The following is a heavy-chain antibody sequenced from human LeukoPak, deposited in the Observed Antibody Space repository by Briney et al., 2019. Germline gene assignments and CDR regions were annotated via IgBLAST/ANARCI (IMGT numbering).Heavy chain of an antibody. V-gene: IGHV3-64*01. CDR3: ARSKVPYSSSWDFDY. D-gene: IGHD6-13*01. J-gene: IGHJ4*02. CDR2: ISSNGGST. Sequence: GGSLRLSCAASGFTFSSYAMHWVRQAPGKGLEYVSAISSNGGSTYYANSVKGRFTNSRDNSKNTLYLQMGSLRAEDMAVYYCARSKVPYSSSWDFDYWGQGTLVTVSS. CDR1: GFTFSSYA.